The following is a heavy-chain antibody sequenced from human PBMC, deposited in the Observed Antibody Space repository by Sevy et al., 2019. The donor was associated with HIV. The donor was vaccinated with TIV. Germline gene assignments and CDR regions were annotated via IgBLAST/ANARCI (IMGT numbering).Heavy chain of an antibody. CDR1: GGSISSYY. J-gene: IGHJ6*02. Sequence: SETLSLTCTVSGGSISSYYWSWIRQPPGKGLEWIGYIYYSGSTNYNPSLKSRVTISVDTSKNQFSLKLSSVTAADTAVYYCARVGCSSTSCYEDYYYYGMDVWGQGTTVTVSS. CDR3: ARVGCSSTSCYEDYYYYGMDV. V-gene: IGHV4-59*01. D-gene: IGHD2-2*01. CDR2: IYYSGST.